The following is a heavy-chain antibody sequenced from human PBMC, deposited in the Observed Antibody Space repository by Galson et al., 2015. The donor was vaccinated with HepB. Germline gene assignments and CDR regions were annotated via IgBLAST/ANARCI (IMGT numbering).Heavy chain of an antibody. V-gene: IGHV3-23*01. CDR1: GFTFSGYT. J-gene: IGHJ4*02. CDR2: ISGSGSST. CDR3: ARKGPNDY. Sequence: SLRLSCAASGFTFSGYTMNWVRQAPGKGLEWVSAISGSGSSTYYADSVKGRFTISRDNSKDTLYLQMNSLRAEDAALYYYARKGPNDYWGQGTLVTVSS.